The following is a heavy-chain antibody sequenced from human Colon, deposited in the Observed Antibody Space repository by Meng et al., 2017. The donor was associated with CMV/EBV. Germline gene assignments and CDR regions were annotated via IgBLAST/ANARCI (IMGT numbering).Heavy chain of an antibody. CDR2: MDPTTGRT. Sequence: GKLLQSGSEVGMPGASVKVACKASGYSFTGYYIHWVRQAPGQGLEWMGWMDPTTGRTDYAQKFQGTVTMTRDTSISTAYLELSRLTSDDTAVYYCASHSSYVWGSHHWGQGTLVTVSS. J-gene: IGHJ1*01. CDR1: GYSFTGYY. CDR3: ASHSSYVWGSHH. V-gene: IGHV1-2*02. D-gene: IGHD3-16*01.